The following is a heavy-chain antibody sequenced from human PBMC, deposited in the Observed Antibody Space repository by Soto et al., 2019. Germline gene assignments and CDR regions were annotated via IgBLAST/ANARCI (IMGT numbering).Heavy chain of an antibody. D-gene: IGHD6-13*01. CDR1: GGSFSGYY. CDR2: INHSGST. Sequence: PSETLSLTCAVYGGSFSGYYWSWIRQPPGKGLEWIGEINHSGSTNYNPSLKSRVTISVDTSKNQFSLKLSSVTAADTAVYYCARGGPTGMIAAAGNRDYYYYGMDVWGQGTTVTVSS. CDR3: ARGGPTGMIAAAGNRDYYYYGMDV. V-gene: IGHV4-34*01. J-gene: IGHJ6*02.